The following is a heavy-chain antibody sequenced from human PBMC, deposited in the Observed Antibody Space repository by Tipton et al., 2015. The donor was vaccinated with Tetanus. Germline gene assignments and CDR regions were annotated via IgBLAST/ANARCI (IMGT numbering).Heavy chain of an antibody. CDR1: GYIFATNW. D-gene: IGHD3-9*01. Sequence: QLVQSGPEVKKPGESLKIPCKASGYIFATNWIGWVRQMPGKGLEWMGIIYPSDSDTRYSPSFQGQVTMSVDKSTSTAYLQWSSLKASDTALYYCARLDYHILTGYFIDHWGRGTLVTVSS. J-gene: IGHJ4*02. CDR3: ARLDYHILTGYFIDH. V-gene: IGHV5-51*01. CDR2: IYPSDSDT.